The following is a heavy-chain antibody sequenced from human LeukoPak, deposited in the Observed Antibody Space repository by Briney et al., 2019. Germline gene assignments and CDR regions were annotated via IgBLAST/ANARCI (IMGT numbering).Heavy chain of an antibody. CDR1: GFTFSSYS. CDR2: ISSTISYI. V-gene: IGHV3-21*01. Sequence: PGGSLRLSCAASGFTFSSYSMNWVRQAPGKGLEWVSSISSTISYIYYADSVKGRFTISRDISKNTLYLQMNSLRAEDTAVYYCARDDSGSYFYWGQGTLVTVSS. CDR3: ARDDSGSYFY. J-gene: IGHJ4*02. D-gene: IGHD1-26*01.